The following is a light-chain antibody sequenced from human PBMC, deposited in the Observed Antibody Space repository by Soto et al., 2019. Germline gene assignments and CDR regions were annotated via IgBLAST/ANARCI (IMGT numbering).Light chain of an antibody. Sequence: SALTQPASVSGSPGQSITISCTGTSSDIGGYNYVAWYQQHLGKAPKLIIYNVAVRPSGVSNRFSGSKSGNTASLAISGLQPEDGAHYYCSSYTGASALYVFGTGTKLTVL. CDR3: SSYTGASALYV. V-gene: IGLV2-14*03. CDR1: SSDIGGYNY. CDR2: NVA. J-gene: IGLJ1*01.